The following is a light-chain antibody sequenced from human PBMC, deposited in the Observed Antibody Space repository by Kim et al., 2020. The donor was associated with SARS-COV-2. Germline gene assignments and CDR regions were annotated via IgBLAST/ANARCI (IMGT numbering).Light chain of an antibody. J-gene: IGKJ2*01. Sequence: EIVLTQSPATLSLSPGERATLSCRASKSVSSYLAWYQQKPGQAPSLLIYDASNRATGIPARFSGSGSGTDFTLTISSLEPEDFAVYYCQQRSNWPPYTFGQGTKLEI. CDR3: QQRSNWPPYT. CDR1: KSVSSY. CDR2: DAS. V-gene: IGKV3-11*01.